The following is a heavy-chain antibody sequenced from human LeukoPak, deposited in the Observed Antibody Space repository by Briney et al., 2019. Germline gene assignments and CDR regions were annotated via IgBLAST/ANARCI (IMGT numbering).Heavy chain of an antibody. J-gene: IGHJ2*01. CDR2: IYTSGST. Sequence: PSETLSLTCTVSGGSISSYYWSWIRRPAGKGLEWIGRIYTSGSTNYNPSLKSRVTMSVDTSKNQFSLKLSSVTAADTAVYYCARDHRSSWFGELSYWYFDLWGRGTLVTVSS. D-gene: IGHD3-10*01. CDR3: ARDHRSSWFGELSYWYFDL. CDR1: GGSISSYY. V-gene: IGHV4-4*07.